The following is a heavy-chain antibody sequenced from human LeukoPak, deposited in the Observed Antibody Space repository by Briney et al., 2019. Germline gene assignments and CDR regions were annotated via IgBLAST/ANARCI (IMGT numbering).Heavy chain of an antibody. J-gene: IGHJ4*02. CDR3: AIGRGMAAKDY. V-gene: IGHV4-34*01. CDR2: INHSGST. Sequence: SETLSLTCAVYGGSFSGYYWSWIRQPPGKGLEWIGEINHSGSTNYNPSLKSRVTISVDTSKNQLSLKLSSVTAADPAVYFCAIGRGMAAKDYWGQGTLVTVSS. D-gene: IGHD3-10*01. CDR1: GGSFSGYY.